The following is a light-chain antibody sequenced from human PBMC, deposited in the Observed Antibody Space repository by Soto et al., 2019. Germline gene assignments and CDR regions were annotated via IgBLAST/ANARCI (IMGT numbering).Light chain of an antibody. CDR2: DAS. CDR1: QSVGRF. J-gene: IGKJ1*01. V-gene: IGKV1-5*01. Sequence: DIQMTQSPSTLSASVGDRVTITCRASQSVGRFLAWYQHQPGKAPNLLIYDASTLESGVPSRFSGTGSGTEFTFSITSLQPEDFGTYYCQQCYMGWTFGQGTRWIS. CDR3: QQCYMGWT.